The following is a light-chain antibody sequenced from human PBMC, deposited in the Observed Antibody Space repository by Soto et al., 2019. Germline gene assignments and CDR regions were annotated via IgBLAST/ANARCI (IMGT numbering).Light chain of an antibody. V-gene: IGKV3-15*01. Sequence: EIVLTQSPATLSMSPGERATLSCRASQSLRTNLAWYQQKPGQAPRLLIYGASTRATGIPARFSGSGSGTEFTLTISSLQSEDFALYYCQQYNNWPPLTFGGGTKVEIK. CDR3: QQYNNWPPLT. J-gene: IGKJ4*01. CDR2: GAS. CDR1: QSLRTN.